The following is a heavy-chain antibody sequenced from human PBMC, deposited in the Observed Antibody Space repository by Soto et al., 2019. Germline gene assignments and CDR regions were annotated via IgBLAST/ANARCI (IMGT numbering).Heavy chain of an antibody. CDR1: GGTFSSYA. V-gene: IGHV1-69*01. J-gene: IGHJ4*02. CDR2: IIPIFGTA. CDR3: ARDSEALPRNGDYCPFDY. Sequence: QVQLVQSGAEVKKPGSSVKVSCKASGGTFSSYAISWVRQAPGQGLEWMGGIIPIFGTANYAQKFQGRATITADESTSTAYMELSSLRSEDTAVYYCARDSEALPRNGDYCPFDYWGQGTLVTVSS. D-gene: IGHD4-17*01.